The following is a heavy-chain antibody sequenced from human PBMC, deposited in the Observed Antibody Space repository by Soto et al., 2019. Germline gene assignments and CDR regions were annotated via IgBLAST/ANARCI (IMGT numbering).Heavy chain of an antibody. CDR2: IYSGGST. CDR1: GLTVSSNY. Sequence: HPGGSLRLSCAASGLTVSSNYMSWVRQAPGKGLEWVSIIYSGGSTYYADSVKGRFTISRDNSKNTLYLQLNSLRAEDTAVYYCAKDRSAYSSTSLFDYWGQGTLVTVSS. D-gene: IGHD6-13*01. CDR3: AKDRSAYSSTSLFDY. J-gene: IGHJ4*02. V-gene: IGHV3-53*05.